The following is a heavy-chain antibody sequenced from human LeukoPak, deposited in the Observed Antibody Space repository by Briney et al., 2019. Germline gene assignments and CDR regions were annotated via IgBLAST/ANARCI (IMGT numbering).Heavy chain of an antibody. CDR2: IRYGGSNK. Sequence: GGSLRLSCVASGFIFSHYDMHWVRQAPGKGLEWVAFIRYGGSNKYFAESVKDRFIISRDNSKDSLYLQVNGLGVEDTAAYYCAREWASYDSKRYIGHYMDVWGKGTTVTVSS. CDR3: AREWASYDSKRYIGHYMDV. J-gene: IGHJ6*03. V-gene: IGHV3-30*02. CDR1: GFIFSHYD. D-gene: IGHD3-16*01.